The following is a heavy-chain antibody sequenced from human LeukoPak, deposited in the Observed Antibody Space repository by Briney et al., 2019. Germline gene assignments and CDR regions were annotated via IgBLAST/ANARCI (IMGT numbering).Heavy chain of an antibody. CDR2: FYSGGRT. CDR3: ARGNSGASYVEDYYGMDV. CDR1: GFIVSSNY. Sequence: PGGSLRLSCAASGFIVSSNYMTWVRQAPGQGLEWGSVFYSGGRTYYADSVKGRFTLSRDNSKNTLYLHMNSLRAEDTAVYYCARGNSGASYVEDYYGMDVWGQGTTVTVSS. J-gene: IGHJ6*02. V-gene: IGHV3-53*01. D-gene: IGHD1-26*01.